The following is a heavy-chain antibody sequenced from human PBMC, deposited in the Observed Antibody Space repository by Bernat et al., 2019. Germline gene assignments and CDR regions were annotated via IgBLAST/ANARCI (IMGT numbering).Heavy chain of an antibody. CDR3: ARGGYSYGSRRNFDY. CDR2: INHSGST. V-gene: IGHV4-34*01. D-gene: IGHD5-18*01. CDR1: GGSFSGYY. Sequence: QVQLQQWGAGLLKPSETLSLTCAVYGGSFSGYYWSWIRQPPGKGLEWIGEINHSGSTNYNPSLKSRVTISVDTSKNQFSLKLSSVTAADTTVYYCARGGYSYGSRRNFDYWGQGTLVTVSS. J-gene: IGHJ4*02.